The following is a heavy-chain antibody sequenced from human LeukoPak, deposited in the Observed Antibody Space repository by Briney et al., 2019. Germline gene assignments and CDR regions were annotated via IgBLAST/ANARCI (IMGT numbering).Heavy chain of an antibody. CDR2: TYYSGST. CDR3: ARHPSSRPYFDY. CDR1: GGSISSSSYY. Sequence: SETLSFTCTVSGGSISSSSYYWGWIRQPPGKGLEWIGSTYYSGSTYYNPSLKSRVTISVDTSKNQFSLKLSSVTAADTAMYYCARHPSSRPYFDYWAQGALVTVSS. V-gene: IGHV4-39*01. D-gene: IGHD2-2*01. J-gene: IGHJ4*02.